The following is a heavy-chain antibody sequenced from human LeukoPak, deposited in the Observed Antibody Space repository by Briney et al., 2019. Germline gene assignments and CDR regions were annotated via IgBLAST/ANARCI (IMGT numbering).Heavy chain of an antibody. J-gene: IGHJ4*02. CDR1: GCTFSTFA. CDR3: AKGGYPYDSSGHNYLDY. D-gene: IGHD3-22*01. Sequence: PGGSLRLSCAASGCTFSTFAMSWVRQAPGKGLEWVSAISGSGVDTHYAGSVKGRFALSRDNSKNTLYLQMNSLRTDDTAVYYCAKGGYPYDSSGHNYLDYWGQGTLVTVSS. V-gene: IGHV3-23*01. CDR2: ISGSGVDT.